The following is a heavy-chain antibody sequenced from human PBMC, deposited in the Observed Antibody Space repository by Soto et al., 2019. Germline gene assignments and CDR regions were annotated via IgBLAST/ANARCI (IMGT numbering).Heavy chain of an antibody. CDR1: GFTFSSYA. CDR2: ISYDGSNK. Sequence: QVQLVESGGGVVQPGRSLRLSCAASGFTFSSYALHWVRQAPGKGLEWVVAISYDGSNKYYADSVKGRFTISRDNSKNTLYLEMNSLRAEDTAVYYCARGASSLTRFDYWGQGTLVTVSS. CDR3: ARGASSLTRFDY. V-gene: IGHV3-30-3*01. D-gene: IGHD2-2*01. J-gene: IGHJ4*02.